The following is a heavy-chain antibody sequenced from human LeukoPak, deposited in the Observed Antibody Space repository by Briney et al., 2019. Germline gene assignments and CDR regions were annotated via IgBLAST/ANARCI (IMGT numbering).Heavy chain of an antibody. CDR1: GDSISSYY. V-gene: IGHV4-4*07. CDR3: AKVGSGTYFNSWGHSDS. J-gene: IGHJ4*02. CDR2: INTSGNT. D-gene: IGHD1-26*01. Sequence: SETLSLTCIVSGDSISSYYWSWIRQPAGKGLEWIGRINTSGNTDFNPSLKSRVTMSVDTSKKQFSVKVTSVTAADTAVYYCAKVGSGTYFNSWGHSDSWGQGILVTVSS.